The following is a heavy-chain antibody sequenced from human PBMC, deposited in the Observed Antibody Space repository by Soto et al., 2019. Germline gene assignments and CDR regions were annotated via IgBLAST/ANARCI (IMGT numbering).Heavy chain of an antibody. CDR1: GGSISSGGYY. V-gene: IGHV4-31*03. CDR2: IYYSGST. D-gene: IGHD1-1*01. CDR3: ARGNACRPALYYFDY. J-gene: IGHJ4*02. Sequence: SETLSLTCTVSGGSISSGGYYWSWIRQHPGKGLEWIGYIYYSGSTYYSPSLKSRVTISVDTSTNQFSLKLSSVTAADTAVYDCARGNACRPALYYFDYWGQGTLVTVSS.